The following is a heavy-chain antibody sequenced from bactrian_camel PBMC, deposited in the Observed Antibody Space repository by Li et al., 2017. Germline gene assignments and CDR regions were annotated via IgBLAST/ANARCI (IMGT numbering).Heavy chain of an antibody. CDR2: WNSVGSI. Sequence: HVQLVESGGGSVQAGGSLRLSCVASGDVYNSNAMAWSRQAPGKEREGVATWNSVGSISYADSVKGRFTISPDNSNNTLYLQMNSLKPEDTAMYYCAAKSGMWYGSCRAQLPRGFWGQGTQVTVS. V-gene: IGHV3S53*01. J-gene: IGHJ4*01. CDR3: AAKSGMWYGSCRAQLPRGF. CDR1: GDVYNSNA. D-gene: IGHD2*01.